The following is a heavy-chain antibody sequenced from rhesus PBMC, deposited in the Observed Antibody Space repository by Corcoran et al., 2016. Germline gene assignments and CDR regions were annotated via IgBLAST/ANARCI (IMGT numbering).Heavy chain of an antibody. CDR3: ARLQDSGLFNSLDV. CDR1: GGSISSNY. D-gene: IGHD3-28*01. CDR2: IHGTGSST. Sequence: QVQLQESGPGLVKPLETPSLTCAVSGGSISSNYWSWIRQAPGKGLELIGYIHGTGSSTNRNPPLKRRVPLSVDTSKNQLSLKLSSVTAADTAVYFCARLQDSGLFNSLDVWGRGVLVTVSS. J-gene: IGHJ5-2*02. V-gene: IGHV4S11*01.